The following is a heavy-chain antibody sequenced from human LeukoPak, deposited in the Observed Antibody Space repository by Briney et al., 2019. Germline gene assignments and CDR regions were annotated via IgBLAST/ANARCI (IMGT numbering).Heavy chain of an antibody. CDR3: SRGERQLVLLTYFYYMDV. V-gene: IGHV3-49*04. CDR1: GFTFGSYG. Sequence: PGRSLRLSCTASGFTFGSYGLSWVRQAPGKGLEWVGFIRSKAYGGTTEYAASVKGRFTISRDDSKSIAYLQMNSLKSEDTAVYYCSRGERQLVLLTYFYYMDVWGKGTTVTVSS. D-gene: IGHD6-13*01. J-gene: IGHJ6*03. CDR2: IRSKAYGGTT.